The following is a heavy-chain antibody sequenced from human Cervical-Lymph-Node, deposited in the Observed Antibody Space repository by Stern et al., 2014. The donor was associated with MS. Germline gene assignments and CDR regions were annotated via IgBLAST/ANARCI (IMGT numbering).Heavy chain of an antibody. CDR2: IYLGDSDT. CDR3: ATFAGDYDSSNLDY. V-gene: IGHV5-51*03. J-gene: IGHJ4*02. CDR1: GYSFTRYW. Sequence: EVQLVQSGAEGKKPGEALKISCKGSGYSFTRYWIGWVRQMPGKGLEWMGIIYLGDSDTRTSPSFHGPVPISADKSISTAYLQWSSLKASDTAMYYCATFAGDYDSSNLDYWGQGTLVTVSS. D-gene: IGHD3-22*01.